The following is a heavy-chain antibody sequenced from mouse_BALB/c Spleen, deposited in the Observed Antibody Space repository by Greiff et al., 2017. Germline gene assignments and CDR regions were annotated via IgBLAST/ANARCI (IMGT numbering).Heavy chain of an antibody. J-gene: IGHJ4*01. CDR3: ASYFDGYYPYNAMDY. Sequence: EVMLVESGGGLVQPGGSLRLSCATSGFTFTDYYMRWVRQPPGQALEWLGFIRNKANGYTTEYSSSVKGRFTISRDNSQSILYLQMNTLRAEDIATYSCASYFDGYYPYNAMDYWGQGTSVTVSS. CDR1: GFTFTDYY. CDR2: IRNKANGYTT. V-gene: IGHV7-3*02. D-gene: IGHD2-3*01.